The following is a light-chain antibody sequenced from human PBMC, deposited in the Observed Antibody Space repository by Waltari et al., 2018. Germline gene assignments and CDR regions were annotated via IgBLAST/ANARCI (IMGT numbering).Light chain of an antibody. CDR1: QSVLYSSNNKNY. V-gene: IGKV4-1*01. CDR2: WAS. CDR3: QQYYNTPFT. J-gene: IGKJ4*01. Sequence: DIVMTQSPDSLAVPLGERATINCKSSQSVLYSSNNKNYLAWYQQKPGQPPKLLIYWASTRESGVPDRFSGSGSGTDFTLTISSLQAEDVAVYYCQQYYNTPFTFGGGTKVEIK.